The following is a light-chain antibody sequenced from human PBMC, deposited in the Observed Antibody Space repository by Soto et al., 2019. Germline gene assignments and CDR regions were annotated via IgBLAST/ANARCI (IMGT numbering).Light chain of an antibody. CDR3: QQYNSWPLT. Sequence: IVLTQSPGTLSLSPAERATLSSMASQSLSSRYLAWHQPKPRQAPRLLIYGASTSATGLPPRFSASGSGTEFTLTISSLQSQDFAVYYCQQYNSWPLTFGQGTKVDI. V-gene: IGKV3D-15*01. CDR1: QSLSSRY. CDR2: GAS. J-gene: IGKJ1*01.